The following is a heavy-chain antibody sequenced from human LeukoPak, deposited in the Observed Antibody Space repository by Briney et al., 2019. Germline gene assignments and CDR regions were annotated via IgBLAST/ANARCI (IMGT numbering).Heavy chain of an antibody. V-gene: IGHV3-30-3*01. J-gene: IGHJ3*02. D-gene: IGHD2-21*02. Sequence: GGSLRLSCAASGFTFSSYAMHWVRQAPGKGLEWVAVISYDGSNKYYADSVKGRFTISRDNSKNTLYLQMNSLRAEDTAVYYCARDRNAYCGGDCKYQDAFDIWGQGTMVTVSS. CDR2: ISYDGSNK. CDR3: ARDRNAYCGGDCKYQDAFDI. CDR1: GFTFSSYA.